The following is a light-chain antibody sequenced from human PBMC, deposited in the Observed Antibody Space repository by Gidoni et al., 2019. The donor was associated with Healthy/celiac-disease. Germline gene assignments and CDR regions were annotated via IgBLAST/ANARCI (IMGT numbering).Light chain of an antibody. CDR2: DAS. Sequence: DIQMTQSPSSLSASVGDRVTITCQASQDISNYLNWYQQKPGKAPKLRIYDASNLETGVPSRFSGSGSGTDFIFTISSLQPEDSATYYCQQYDNPLTFGGGTKVEIK. J-gene: IGKJ4*01. CDR1: QDISNY. CDR3: QQYDNPLT. V-gene: IGKV1-33*01.